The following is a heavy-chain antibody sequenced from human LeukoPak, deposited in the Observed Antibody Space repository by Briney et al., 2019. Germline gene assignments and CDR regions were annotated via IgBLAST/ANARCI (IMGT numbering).Heavy chain of an antibody. J-gene: IGHJ4*02. D-gene: IGHD5-18*01. Sequence: ASVKVSCKASGYTFTAYYMHWVRQAPGQGLEWMGWINPNSGGTNYAQKFQGRVTMTRDTSISTAYMELSRLRSDDTAVYYCASRIQLWLRSGGKIWGQGTLVTVSS. CDR2: INPNSGGT. V-gene: IGHV1-2*02. CDR1: GYTFTAYY. CDR3: ASRIQLWLRSGGKI.